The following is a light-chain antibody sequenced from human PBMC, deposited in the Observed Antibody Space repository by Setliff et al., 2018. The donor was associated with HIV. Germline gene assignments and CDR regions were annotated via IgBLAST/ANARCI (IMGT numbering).Light chain of an antibody. CDR3: QSYDKTDHWV. V-gene: IGLV6-57*01. J-gene: IGLJ3*02. Sequence: NFMLTQHQSVSESPGKTVTISYTRSSGSIANNYVQWFQQRPGSSPTTVIYESYQRPSGVPDRFSGSIDTSSDSASLTISGLRTEDEADYYCQSYDKTDHWVFGGGTQLTVL. CDR2: ESY. CDR1: SGSIANNY.